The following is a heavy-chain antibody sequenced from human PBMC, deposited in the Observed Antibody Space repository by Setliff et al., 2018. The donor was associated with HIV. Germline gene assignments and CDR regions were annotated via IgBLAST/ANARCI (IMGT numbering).Heavy chain of an antibody. Sequence: SETLSLTCTVSGGSISSGSYYWSWIRQPPGKGLEWIGSIYYSGSTYYNPSLKSRVTISVNTSKNQFSLKLTSVTAADTAVYYCASAVGSSSWLRALDYWGQGTLVTVSS. D-gene: IGHD6-13*01. CDR1: GGSISSGSYY. CDR3: ASAVGSSSWLRALDY. CDR2: IYYSGST. V-gene: IGHV4-39*07. J-gene: IGHJ4*02.